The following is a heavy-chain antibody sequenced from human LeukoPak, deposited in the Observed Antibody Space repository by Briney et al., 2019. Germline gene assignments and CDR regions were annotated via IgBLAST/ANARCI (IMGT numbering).Heavy chain of an antibody. CDR1: GFTFSSYA. D-gene: IGHD3-10*01. CDR3: AKDMIYGSGSYYNPIFDY. CDR2: INGSGGST. V-gene: IGHV3-23*01. Sequence: PGGSLRLSCAASGFTFSSYAMSWVRQAPGKGLEWVSAINGSGGSTYYADSVKGRFTISRDNSKNTLYLQMNSLRAEDTAVYYCAKDMIYGSGSYYNPIFDYWGQGTLVTVSS. J-gene: IGHJ4*02.